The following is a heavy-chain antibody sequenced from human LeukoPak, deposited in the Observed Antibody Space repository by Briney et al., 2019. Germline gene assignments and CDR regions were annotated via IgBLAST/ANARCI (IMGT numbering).Heavy chain of an antibody. D-gene: IGHD3-10*01. CDR3: ARARDYGSGKANAFDI. V-gene: IGHV3-7*05. CDR2: IKRDGSEK. Sequence: GGSLRLSCAASGFTFSSYTMNWVRQAPGKGLEWVANIKRDGSEKYYVDSVKGRFTISRDNADNSLYLQMNSLRAEDTAFYYCARARDYGSGKANAFDIWGQGTMVTVSS. CDR1: GFTFSSYT. J-gene: IGHJ3*02.